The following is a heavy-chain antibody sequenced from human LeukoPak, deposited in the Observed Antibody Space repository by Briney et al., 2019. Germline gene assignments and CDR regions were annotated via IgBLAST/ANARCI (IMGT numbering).Heavy chain of an antibody. V-gene: IGHV3-43*02. CDR1: GFTFDVYA. Sequence: PGGSLRLSCAASGFTFDVYAMHWVRQAPGKGLEWVSLISGDGGSTYYADSVKGRFTISRDNSKNSLYLQMNSLRTEDTALYYCAKDIYCSSTSCYYGMDVWGQGTTVTVSS. CDR2: ISGDGGST. J-gene: IGHJ6*02. D-gene: IGHD2-2*01. CDR3: AKDIYCSSTSCYYGMDV.